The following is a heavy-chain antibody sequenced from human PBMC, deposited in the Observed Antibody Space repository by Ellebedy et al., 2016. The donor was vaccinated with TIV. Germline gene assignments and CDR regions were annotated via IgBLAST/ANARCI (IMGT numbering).Heavy chain of an antibody. CDR2: INPKSGGT. Sequence: AASVKVSCKASGYTFTGYYMHWVRQAPGQGLEWMGWINPKSGGTNYALKFQGRVTMTRDTSISTAYMELSRLRSDDTAVYYCARDLPPDYGEDFWGQGTLVTVSS. CDR3: ARDLPPDYGEDF. CDR1: GYTFTGYY. J-gene: IGHJ4*02. V-gene: IGHV1-2*02. D-gene: IGHD4-17*01.